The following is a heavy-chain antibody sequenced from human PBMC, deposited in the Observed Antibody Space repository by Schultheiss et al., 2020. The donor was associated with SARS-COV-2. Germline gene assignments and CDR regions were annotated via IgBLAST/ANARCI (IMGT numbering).Heavy chain of an antibody. CDR2: ISFDGNSK. D-gene: IGHD3-22*01. J-gene: IGHJ4*02. CDR1: GFTFSSYS. Sequence: GGSLRLSCAASGFTFSSYSMNWVRQAPGKGLEWVAVISFDGNSKYYADSVKGRFTISRDNSKNTLYLQMNSLRAEDTAVYYCTTGAMILVLWGYWGQGTLVTVSS. CDR3: TTGAMILVLWGY. V-gene: IGHV3-30*03.